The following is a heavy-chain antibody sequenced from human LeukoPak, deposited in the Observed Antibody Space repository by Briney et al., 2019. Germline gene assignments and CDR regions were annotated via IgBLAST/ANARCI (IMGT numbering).Heavy chain of an antibody. D-gene: IGHD4-17*01. CDR3: ARVAAVTLGVYYYYMDV. CDR1: GFIFSSYA. V-gene: IGHV3-30*04. J-gene: IGHJ6*03. Sequence: GGSLRLSCAASGFIFSSYAMHWVRQAPGKGLEWVAVISYDGSNKYYADSVKGRFTISRDNSKNTLYLQMNSLRAEDTAVYYCARVAAVTLGVYYYYMDVWGKGTTVTVSS. CDR2: ISYDGSNK.